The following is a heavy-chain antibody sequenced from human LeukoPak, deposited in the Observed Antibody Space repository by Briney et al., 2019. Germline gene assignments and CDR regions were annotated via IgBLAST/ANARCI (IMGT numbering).Heavy chain of an antibody. Sequence: NTSETLSLTCAVYGGTFSGYYWSWIRQSPGKGLEWIGEINPGGSTNYNPSLESRVIISVDTSKNQFSLKVDSVSAADTAVYYCAREDCSGGDCTSFDYWGQGTLVTVSS. CDR1: GGTFSGYY. D-gene: IGHD2-15*01. CDR2: INPGGST. V-gene: IGHV4-34*01. CDR3: AREDCSGGDCTSFDY. J-gene: IGHJ4*02.